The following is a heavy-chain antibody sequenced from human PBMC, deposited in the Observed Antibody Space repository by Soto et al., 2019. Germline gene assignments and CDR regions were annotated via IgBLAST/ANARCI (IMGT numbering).Heavy chain of an antibody. CDR1: GFTVNSHA. J-gene: IGHJ6*02. CDR3: TKSRRGILMVYGFGGMDV. D-gene: IGHD2-8*01. Sequence: LRLSCAASGFTVNSHAMSWVRQAPGKGLEWVASISGSGDGTYYGDSVKGRFTISRDSSSSTLYLQMNNLRGEDTAVYFCTKSRRGILMVYGFGGMDVWGQGTTVTVSS. V-gene: IGHV3-23*01. CDR2: ISGSGDGT.